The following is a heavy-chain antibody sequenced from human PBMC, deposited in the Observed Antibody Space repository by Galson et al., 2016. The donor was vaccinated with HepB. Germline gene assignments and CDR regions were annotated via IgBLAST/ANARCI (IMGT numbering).Heavy chain of an antibody. V-gene: IGHV1-2*06. Sequence: VKVSCKASGYTFTGYYMHWVRQAPGQGLEWMGRINPNSGGTNYAQKFQGRVTMTRDTSISTAGMALSRLRSAADTAVYYWARGYPVPYDILTGPTYYFDYWGQGTLVTVSS. CDR2: INPNSGGT. D-gene: IGHD3-9*01. CDR3: ARGYPVPYDILTGPTYYFDY. J-gene: IGHJ4*02. CDR1: GYTFTGYY.